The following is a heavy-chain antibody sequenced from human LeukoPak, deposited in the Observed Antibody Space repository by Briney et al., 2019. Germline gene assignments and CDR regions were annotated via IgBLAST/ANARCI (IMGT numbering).Heavy chain of an antibody. CDR2: IYTSGST. CDR1: GGSIRSYY. D-gene: IGHD3-10*01. J-gene: IGHJ4*02. Sequence: SETLSLTCTVSGGSIRSYYWNWVRRPAGKGLEWIGRIYTSGSTNYNPSLKSRVTISVDTSKKQFSLKLSSVTAADTAVYYCARGVDYYGVWGQGTLVTVSS. V-gene: IGHV4-4*07. CDR3: ARGVDYYGV.